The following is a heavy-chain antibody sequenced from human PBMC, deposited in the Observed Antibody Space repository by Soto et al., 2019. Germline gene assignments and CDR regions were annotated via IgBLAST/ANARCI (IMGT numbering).Heavy chain of an antibody. CDR1: GFTVSSNY. CDR3: AINSGYDLDPA. Sequence: PGGSLRLSCASSGFTVSSNYMSWVRQAPGKGLEWVSVIYSGGSTYYADSVKGRFTISRDNAKNSLFLQMNSLRDEDTALYYCAINSGYDLDPAWGQGTLVTVSS. CDR2: IYSGGST. J-gene: IGHJ5*02. V-gene: IGHV3-66*01. D-gene: IGHD5-12*01.